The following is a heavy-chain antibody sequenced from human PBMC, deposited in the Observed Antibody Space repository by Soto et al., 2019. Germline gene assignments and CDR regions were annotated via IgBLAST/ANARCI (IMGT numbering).Heavy chain of an antibody. CDR3: AGNLGQSSGHNYLDY. D-gene: IGHD3-22*01. J-gene: IGHJ4*02. CDR2: IWYDGSNK. V-gene: IGHV3-33*01. CDR1: GFTFTTYG. Sequence: GGSLRLSCAASGFTFTTYGMHWVRQAPGKGLEWVAVIWYDGSNKNYAGSVKGRFTISRDDSKNTLYLQMNSLRAEDTALYYCAGNLGQSSGHNYLDYWGQGTLVTVSS.